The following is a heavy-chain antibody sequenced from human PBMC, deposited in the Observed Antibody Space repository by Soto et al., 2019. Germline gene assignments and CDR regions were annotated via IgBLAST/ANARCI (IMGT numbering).Heavy chain of an antibody. CDR2: ISSDASTK. V-gene: IGHV3-74*01. D-gene: IGHD6-19*01. CDR3: ARSPTGWYGYDN. CDR1: GFTFRSSW. Sequence: EVQLVESGGGLVQPGGSLRLSCVASGFTFRSSWMHWVRQAPGKGLVWVSRISSDASTKNYADYVEGRITIARDNAENTPYLQMDSPTAEDTAVYYRARSPTGWYGYDNWGQGTLVTVSA. J-gene: IGHJ4*02.